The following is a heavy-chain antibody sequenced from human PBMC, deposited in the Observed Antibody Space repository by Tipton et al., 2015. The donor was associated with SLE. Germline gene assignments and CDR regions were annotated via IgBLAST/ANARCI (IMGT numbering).Heavy chain of an antibody. D-gene: IGHD4-11*01. V-gene: IGHV4-38-2*02. Sequence: TLSLTCTVSGYSISSGYYWGWIRQPPGKGLEWIGSIYHSGSTYYNPSLKSRVTISVDRSKTQFSLNLSSVTAADTAVYYCARLYSTTEAVYYYGMDVWGQGTTVTVSS. J-gene: IGHJ6*02. CDR2: IYHSGST. CDR3: ARLYSTTEAVYYYGMDV. CDR1: GYSISSGYY.